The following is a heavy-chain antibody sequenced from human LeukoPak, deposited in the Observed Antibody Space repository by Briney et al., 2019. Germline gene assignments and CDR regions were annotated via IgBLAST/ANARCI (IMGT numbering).Heavy chain of an antibody. CDR2: ISGSGGST. CDR3: AKEGSSGWYLWGQFDY. D-gene: IGHD6-19*01. CDR1: GFTFSSYA. Sequence: PGGSLTLSCAASGFTFSSYAMSWVRQAPGKGREWVSAISGSGGSTYYADSVKGRFTISRDNSKNTLYLQMNSLRAEDTAVYYCAKEGSSGWYLWGQFDYWGQGTLVTVSS. V-gene: IGHV3-23*01. J-gene: IGHJ4*02.